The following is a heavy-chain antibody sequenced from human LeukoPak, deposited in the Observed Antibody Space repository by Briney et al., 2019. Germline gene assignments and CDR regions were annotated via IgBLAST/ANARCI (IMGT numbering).Heavy chain of an antibody. CDR3: ARGGVGVTLISWSDY. CDR2: IRYDGSNK. V-gene: IGHV3-30*02. D-gene: IGHD1-26*01. Sequence: GGSLRLSCAASGFTFSSYGMHWVRQAPGKGLEWAAFIRYDGSNKYYADSVKGRFTISRDNSKNTLYLQMNSLRAEDTAVYYCARGGVGVTLISWSDYWGQGTLVTVSS. J-gene: IGHJ4*02. CDR1: GFTFSSYG.